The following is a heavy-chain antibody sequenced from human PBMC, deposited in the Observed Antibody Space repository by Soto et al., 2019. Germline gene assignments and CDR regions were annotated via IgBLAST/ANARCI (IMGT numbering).Heavy chain of an antibody. D-gene: IGHD6-13*01. CDR2: IYYSGST. J-gene: IGHJ4*02. CDR3: ARHRGEAAASDY. V-gene: IGHV4-39*01. Sequence: QLQLQESGPGLVKPSETLSLTCTVSGGSISSSSYYWGWIRQPPGKGLEWIGSIYYSGSTYYNPSRKSRGTISVDTSKNQFSLKLSSVTAADTAVYYCARHRGEAAASDYWGQGTLVTVSS. CDR1: GGSISSSSYY.